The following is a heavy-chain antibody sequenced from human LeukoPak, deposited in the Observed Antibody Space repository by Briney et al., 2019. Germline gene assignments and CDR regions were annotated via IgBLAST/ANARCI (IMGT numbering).Heavy chain of an antibody. J-gene: IGHJ4*02. Sequence: GGSLRLSCAASGFTFSSYAMHWVRQAPGKGLEYVSTISSNGGSTYYRNSVKGRFTISRDNSKNTLYLQMGSLRAEDMAVYYCARDRGVLPGYFDYWGQGTLVTVSS. CDR1: GFTFSSYA. V-gene: IGHV3-64*01. CDR2: ISSNGGST. CDR3: ARDRGVLPGYFDY. D-gene: IGHD3-10*01.